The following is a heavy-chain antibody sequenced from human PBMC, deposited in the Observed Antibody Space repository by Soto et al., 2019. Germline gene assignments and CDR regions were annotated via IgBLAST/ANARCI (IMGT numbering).Heavy chain of an antibody. CDR2: ISYDGSTK. D-gene: IGHD3-22*01. V-gene: IGHV3-30*18. CDR1: GFTFGSYG. Sequence: PGGSLRLSCATSGFTFGSYGMHWVRQPPGKGLEWVAYISYDGSTKYYVDFVKGRFTISRDNSKNTVYLQMNSLRAEDTATYYCAKLAYDASRSTPPPFHYWGQGLPVTLSS. J-gene: IGHJ4*02. CDR3: AKLAYDASRSTPPPFHY.